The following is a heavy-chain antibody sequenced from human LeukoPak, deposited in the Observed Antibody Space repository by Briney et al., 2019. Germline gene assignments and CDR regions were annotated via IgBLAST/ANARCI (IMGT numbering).Heavy chain of an antibody. D-gene: IGHD3-10*01. V-gene: IGHV3-9*01. Sequence: PGRSLRLSCAASGFTFDDYAMHWVRQAPGKGLEWVSGISWNSGSIGYADSVKGRFTISRDNAKNSLYLQMNSLRAEDTALYYCAKAPRGYYYSPYGMDVWGQGTTVTVSS. CDR2: ISWNSGSI. J-gene: IGHJ6*02. CDR3: AKAPRGYYYSPYGMDV. CDR1: GFTFDDYA.